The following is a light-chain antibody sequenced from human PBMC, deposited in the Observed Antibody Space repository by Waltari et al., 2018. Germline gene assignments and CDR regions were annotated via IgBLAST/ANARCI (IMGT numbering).Light chain of an antibody. CDR1: KLGEKY. J-gene: IGLJ2*01. Sequence: SYEVTQSPSVSVSPGQTAAITGSGDKLGEKYGCWHQQKPGQSPLLVLYQDDKRPSGIPERFSGSNSGNTATLVISGTQAMDEADYYCQAWDTDTVIFGGGTKLTVL. V-gene: IGLV3-1*01. CDR2: QDD. CDR3: QAWDTDTVI.